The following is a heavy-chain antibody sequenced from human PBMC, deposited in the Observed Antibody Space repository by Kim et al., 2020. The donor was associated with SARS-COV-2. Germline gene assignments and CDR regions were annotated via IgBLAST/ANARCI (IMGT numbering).Heavy chain of an antibody. CDR3: AKDFLIVVLLRFLEWLFDHSHGYYYYYGMDV. J-gene: IGHJ6*02. V-gene: IGHV3-9*01. CDR2: ISWNSGSI. CDR1: GFTFDDYA. D-gene: IGHD3-3*01. Sequence: GGSLRLSCAASGFTFDDYAMHWVRQAPGKGLEWVSGISWNSGSIGYADSVKGRFTISRDNAKNSLYLQMNSLRAEDTALYYCAKDFLIVVLLRFLEWLFDHSHGYYYYYGMDVWGQGTTVTVSS.